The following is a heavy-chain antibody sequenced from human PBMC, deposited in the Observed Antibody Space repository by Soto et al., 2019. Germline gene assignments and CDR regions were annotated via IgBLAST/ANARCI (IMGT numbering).Heavy chain of an antibody. D-gene: IGHD2-2*01. V-gene: IGHV1-46*04. CDR2: INPSGGST. Sequence: ASVKVSCKASGYTFTRYYMQWVRQAPGRGLEWMGIINPSGGSTSYAQKLQGRVTMTRDTSTSTVYMELSSLRSEDTAVYYCARGHCSSTSCTGGNFDYWGQGTLVTVSS. J-gene: IGHJ4*02. CDR3: ARGHCSSTSCTGGNFDY. CDR1: GYTFTRYY.